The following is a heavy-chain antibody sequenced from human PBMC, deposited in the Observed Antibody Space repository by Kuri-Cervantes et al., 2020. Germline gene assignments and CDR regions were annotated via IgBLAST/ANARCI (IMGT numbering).Heavy chain of an antibody. CDR3: AGILTGYTLDY. Sequence: SGPTLVKPTQTLTLTCTFSGFSLSTSGMCVSWIRQPPGKGLEWIGEINHSGSTNYNPSLKSRVTISVDTSKNQFSLKLSSVTAADTAVYYCAGILTGYTLDYWGQGTLVTVSS. J-gene: IGHJ4*02. CDR1: GFSLSTSGM. CDR2: INHSGST. D-gene: IGHD3-9*01. V-gene: IGHV4-39*07.